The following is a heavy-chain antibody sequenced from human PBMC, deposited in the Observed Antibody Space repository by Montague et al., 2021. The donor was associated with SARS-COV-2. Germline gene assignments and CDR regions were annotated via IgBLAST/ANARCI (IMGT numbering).Heavy chain of an antibody. J-gene: IGHJ3*02. V-gene: IGHV4-59*02. D-gene: IGHD1-14*01. Sequence: SETLSLTCTVSGASVGSSDWGWIRQSPGKGLELIGYFYSVGSTDYNPSLKSRATISRDTSKNQFSLKVRSVTAAGTAVYYCARETMTADAFDIWGQGTMVTVSS. CDR3: ARETMTADAFDI. CDR2: FYSVGST. CDR1: GASVGSSD.